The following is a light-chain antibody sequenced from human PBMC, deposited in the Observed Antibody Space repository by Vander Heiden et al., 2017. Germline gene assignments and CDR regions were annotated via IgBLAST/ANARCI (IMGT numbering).Light chain of an antibody. CDR3: AAWDDSLNGFYV. V-gene: IGLV1-44*01. CDR1: SSNIGSNT. Sequence: SVLTPPPSASGAPRPRVTISCSGSSSNIGSNTVNWYQQLPGTAPKLLIYSNNQRPSGVPDRFSGSKSGTSASLAISGLQSEDEADYYCAAWDDSLNGFYVFGTGTKVTVL. CDR2: SNN. J-gene: IGLJ1*01.